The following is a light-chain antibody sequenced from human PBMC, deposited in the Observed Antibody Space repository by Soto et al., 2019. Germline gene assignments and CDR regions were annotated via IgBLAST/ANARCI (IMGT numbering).Light chain of an antibody. CDR3: SSYTRSTTLV. Sequence: QSALTQPASVSGSPGQSITISCTGTRSDVGGYNYVSWYQQHPGKAPKLMIYEVSNRPSGVSNRFSGSESGNTASLTISGLQAEDEADYYCSSYTRSTTLVFGGGTKLTVL. J-gene: IGLJ2*01. CDR2: EVS. CDR1: RSDVGGYNY. V-gene: IGLV2-14*01.